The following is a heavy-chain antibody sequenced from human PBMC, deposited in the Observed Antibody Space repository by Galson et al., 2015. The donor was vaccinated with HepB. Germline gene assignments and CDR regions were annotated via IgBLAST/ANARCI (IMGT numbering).Heavy chain of an antibody. CDR2: ISSSSSYT. CDR3: ASPASYRTGPDRDY. J-gene: IGHJ4*02. Sequence: SLRLSCAASGFTFSDYYMSWIRQAPGKGLEWVSYISSSSSYTNYADSVKGRFTISRDNAKNSLYLQMNSLRAEDTAVYYCASPASYRTGPDRDYWGQGTLVTVSS. CDR1: GFTFSDYY. D-gene: IGHD1-1*01. V-gene: IGHV3-11*06.